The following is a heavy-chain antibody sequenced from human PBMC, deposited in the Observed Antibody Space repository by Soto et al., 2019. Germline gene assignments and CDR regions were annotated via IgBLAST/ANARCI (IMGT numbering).Heavy chain of an antibody. CDR2: VSGGGKST. CDR3: ARDTGPNGYNYYYFGMDV. CDR1: GFSFSKFA. Sequence: HPGGSLRLSCAASGFSFSKFAMTWVRRAPGKGLEWLAAVSGGGKSTYYADSASGRFPISRDNSKNTLYLQMNSLRAEDTAVYYCARDTGPNGYNYYYFGMDVWGQGTTVTVSS. V-gene: IGHV3-23*01. D-gene: IGHD5-18*01. J-gene: IGHJ6*02.